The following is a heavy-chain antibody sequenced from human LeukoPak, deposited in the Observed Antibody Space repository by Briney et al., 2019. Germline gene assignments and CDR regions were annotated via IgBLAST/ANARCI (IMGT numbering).Heavy chain of an antibody. CDR3: ARQGDYSGYQAFDY. CDR1: GGSISSGGYY. V-gene: IGHV4-30-2*01. Sequence: TLSLTCTVSGGSISSGGYYWRWIRQPPGKGLEWIGYIYHSGSTYYNPSLKSRVTISVDRSKNQFSLKLSSVTAADTAVYYCARQGDYSGYQAFDYWGQGTLVTVSS. CDR2: IYHSGST. D-gene: IGHD5-12*01. J-gene: IGHJ4*02.